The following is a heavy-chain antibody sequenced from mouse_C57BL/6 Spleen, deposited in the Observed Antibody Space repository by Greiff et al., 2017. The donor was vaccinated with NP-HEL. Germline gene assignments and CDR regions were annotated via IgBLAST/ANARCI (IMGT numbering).Heavy chain of an antibody. CDR2: IYPGDGDT. J-gene: IGHJ4*01. V-gene: IGHV1-80*01. D-gene: IGHD2-4*01. CDR1: GYAFSSYW. Sequence: QVQLQQSGAELVKPGASVKISCKASGYAFSSYWMNWVKQRPGKGLEWIGQIYPGDGDTNYNGKFKGKATLTADKSSSTAYMQLSSLTSEDSAVYFCARGGLRQRCYAMDYWGQGTSVTVSS. CDR3: ARGGLRQRCYAMDY.